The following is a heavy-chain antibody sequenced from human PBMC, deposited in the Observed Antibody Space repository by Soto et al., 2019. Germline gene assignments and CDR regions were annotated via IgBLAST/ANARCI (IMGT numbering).Heavy chain of an antibody. V-gene: IGHV4-4*02. CDR2: IYRTGST. CDR3: ARVSSVATMSAFDY. J-gene: IGHJ4*02. D-gene: IGHD5-12*01. CDR1: GDSISSNHW. Sequence: SETLSLTCAVSGDSISSNHWWIWVRQPPGKWLEWIGEIYRTGSTNYNPSLKSRVTMSLDKPKNQFSLRLSSVTAADTAVYYCARVSSVATMSAFDYWGQGTLVTVSS.